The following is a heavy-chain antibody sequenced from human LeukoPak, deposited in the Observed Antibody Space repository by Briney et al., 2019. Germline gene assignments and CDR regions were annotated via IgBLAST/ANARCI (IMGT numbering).Heavy chain of an antibody. D-gene: IGHD3-22*01. CDR1: GDSVSSNSAA. V-gene: IGHV6-1*01. J-gene: IGHJ4*02. CDR2: TYYRSKWYN. Sequence: SQTLSLTCAISGDSVSSNSAAWYWIRQSPSRGLEWLGRTYYRSKWYNDYAVSVKSRITINPDTSKNQFSLQLNSVTPEDTAVYYCARSYYDSSGVPLDYWGQGTLVTVSS. CDR3: ARSYYDSSGVPLDY.